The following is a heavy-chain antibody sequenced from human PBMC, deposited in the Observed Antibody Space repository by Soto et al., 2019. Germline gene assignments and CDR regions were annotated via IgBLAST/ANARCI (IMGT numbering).Heavy chain of an antibody. Sequence: GGSLRLSCAASGFTFDYYAMSWVRQAPGKGLEWVSGISDSARNTYYADSVKGRFTISRDNSKNTLYLQMDSLRAEDTALYYCAKGGGSGGSCYSSDDWGQGTLVTVS. CDR1: GFTFDYYA. CDR2: ISDSARNT. CDR3: AKGGGSGGSCYSSDD. V-gene: IGHV3-23*01. J-gene: IGHJ4*02. D-gene: IGHD2-15*01.